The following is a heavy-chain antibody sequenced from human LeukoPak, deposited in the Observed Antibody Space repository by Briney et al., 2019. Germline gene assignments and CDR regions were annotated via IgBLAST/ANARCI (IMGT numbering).Heavy chain of an antibody. CDR3: AKTGRGTTTFHYFDY. Sequence: GGSLRLSCVASGFTFSSYAMSWVRQAPGKGLEWVSVISGSGGSTYHADSVKGRFTISRDNSKNTLFLQMNSLRAEETAVYYCAKTGRGTTTFHYFDYWGQGPLVTVSS. CDR2: ISGSGGST. V-gene: IGHV3-23*01. CDR1: GFTFSSYA. J-gene: IGHJ4*02. D-gene: IGHD1-26*01.